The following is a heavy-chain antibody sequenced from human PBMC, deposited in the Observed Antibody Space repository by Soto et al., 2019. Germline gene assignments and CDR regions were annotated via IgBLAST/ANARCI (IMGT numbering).Heavy chain of an antibody. CDR1: GFTFDDYG. CDR3: ARLYSSGWYGPGRY. Sequence: GSLRLSCAASGFTFDDYGMSWVRQAPGKGLEWVSGINWNGGSTGYADSVKGRFTISRDNAKNSLYLKMNSLRAEDTALYYCARLYSSGWYGPGRYWGQGTLVTVSS. J-gene: IGHJ4*02. V-gene: IGHV3-20*04. CDR2: INWNGGST. D-gene: IGHD6-19*01.